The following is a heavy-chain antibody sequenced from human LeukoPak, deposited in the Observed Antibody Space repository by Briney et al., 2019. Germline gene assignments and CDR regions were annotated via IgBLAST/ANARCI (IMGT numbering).Heavy chain of an antibody. CDR1: GGSISSGSYY. CDR2: IYSSGST. Sequence: SETLSLTCTVSGGSISSGSYYWSWIPPPAGKGLEWIGRIYSSGSTNYNSSLKSRVTISVDTSKNQFSLKLSSVTAADTAVYYCARSTYYYGSGSYYPFDCWGQGTLVTVSS. CDR3: ARSTYYYGSGSYYPFDC. V-gene: IGHV4-61*02. J-gene: IGHJ4*02. D-gene: IGHD3-10*01.